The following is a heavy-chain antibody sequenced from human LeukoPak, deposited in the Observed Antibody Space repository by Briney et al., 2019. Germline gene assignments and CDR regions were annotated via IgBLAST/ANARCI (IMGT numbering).Heavy chain of an antibody. CDR3: ARLGRGIAAAGTGFDY. D-gene: IGHD6-13*01. V-gene: IGHV5-51*01. CDR2: IYPGDSDT. CDR1: GYSFTSYW. J-gene: IGHJ4*02. Sequence: GESLKISCKGSGYSFTSYWIGWVRQMPGKGLEWMGIIYPGDSDTRYSPSFQGQVTISADKSISTAYLQWSSLKASDTAMYYCARLGRGIAAAGTGFDYWGQGTLVTVSS.